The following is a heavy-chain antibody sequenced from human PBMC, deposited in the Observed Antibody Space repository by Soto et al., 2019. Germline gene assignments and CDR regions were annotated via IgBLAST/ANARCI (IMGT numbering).Heavy chain of an antibody. Sequence: SVKVSCKASGGTFSNFAISWVRQAPGQGLEWMGGIIPLFGTGNYAQKFQGRVTITADESTSTAYMELSSLRSEDTAVYYCARGVTMVRGVIHTPYFDYWGQGTLVTVSS. CDR3: ARGVTMVRGVIHTPYFDY. J-gene: IGHJ4*02. CDR2: IIPLFGTG. D-gene: IGHD3-10*01. V-gene: IGHV1-69*13. CDR1: GGTFSNFA.